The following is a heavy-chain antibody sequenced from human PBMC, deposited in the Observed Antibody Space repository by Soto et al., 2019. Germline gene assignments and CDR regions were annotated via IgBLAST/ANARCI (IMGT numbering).Heavy chain of an antibody. CDR3: ARDWSITMIVEDAFDI. CDR1: GFTFSSYW. Sequence: GGSLRLSCVASGFTFSSYWMSWVRQAPGKGLEWVANIKQDGSEKYYVDSVKGRFTISRDNAKNSLYLQMNSLRAEDTAVYYCARDWSITMIVEDAFDIWGQGTMVTVSS. V-gene: IGHV3-7*03. D-gene: IGHD3-22*01. J-gene: IGHJ3*02. CDR2: IKQDGSEK.